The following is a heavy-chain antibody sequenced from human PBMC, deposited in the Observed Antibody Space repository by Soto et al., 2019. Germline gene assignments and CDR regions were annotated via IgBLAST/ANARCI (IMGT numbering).Heavy chain of an antibody. CDR1: GFTFSSYG. J-gene: IGHJ5*02. Sequence: GGSLRLSCAASGFTFSSYGMHWVRQAPGKGLEWVAVIWYDGSNKYYADSVKGRFTISRDNSKNTLYLQMNSLRAEDTAVYYCARDPPGDDYVWGSYPLLKGWFAPWGQGTLVTVSS. V-gene: IGHV3-33*01. D-gene: IGHD3-16*02. CDR3: ARDPPGDDYVWGSYPLLKGWFAP. CDR2: IWYDGSNK.